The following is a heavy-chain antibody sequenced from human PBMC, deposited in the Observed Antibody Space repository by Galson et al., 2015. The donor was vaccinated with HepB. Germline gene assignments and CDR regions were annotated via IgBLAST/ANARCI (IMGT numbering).Heavy chain of an antibody. CDR3: VTDLGSGSYFVY. D-gene: IGHD3-10*02. Sequence: SLRFSCAASGFTVSSNYMSWVRQAPGKGLEWVSIIYSGGSTHYADSVKGRFTISRDNSKNTLYLQMNSLRAEDTAVYYCVTDLGSGSYFVYWGQGTLVTVSS. V-gene: IGHV3-66*01. CDR1: GFTVSSNY. J-gene: IGHJ4*02. CDR2: IYSGGST.